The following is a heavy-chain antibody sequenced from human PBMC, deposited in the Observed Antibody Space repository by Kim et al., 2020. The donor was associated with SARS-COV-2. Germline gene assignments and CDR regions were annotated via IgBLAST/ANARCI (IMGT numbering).Heavy chain of an antibody. CDR2: IYYSGTT. CDR3: ARQMQWELLY. Sequence: SETLSLTCTVSGGSITSNIHYWGWIRQPPGKGLEWIGSIYYSGTTYYNPSLKSRVTISVDTSKNQFSLRLSSVTAADTAIYYCARQMQWELLYWGQGTLVTVSS. V-gene: IGHV4-39*01. D-gene: IGHD1-26*01. CDR1: GGSITSNIHY. J-gene: IGHJ4*02.